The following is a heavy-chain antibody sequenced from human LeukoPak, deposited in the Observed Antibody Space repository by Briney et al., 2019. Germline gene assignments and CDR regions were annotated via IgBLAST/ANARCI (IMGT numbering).Heavy chain of an antibody. CDR1: GFSFSDYY. CDR2: INIGGTNT. Sequence: GGSLRLSCAASGFSFSDYYMSWIRQAPGKGLQWLSYINIGGTNTHYADSVKGRFTISRDNAKKSLYLELTNLRAEDTAVYYCATDGAGFDTWGQGVLVTVSS. J-gene: IGHJ5*02. V-gene: IGHV3-11*01. CDR3: ATDGAGFDT.